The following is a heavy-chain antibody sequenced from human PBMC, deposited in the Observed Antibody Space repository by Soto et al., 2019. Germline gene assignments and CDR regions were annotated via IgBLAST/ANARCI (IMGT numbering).Heavy chain of an antibody. D-gene: IGHD3-22*01. CDR1: GGSFSGHY. V-gene: IGHV3-11*06. Sequence: GGPLRLPWAASGGSFSGHYWSWIRQPPGKGLEWVSYISRSSSYTNYADSVRGRFTFSSDYAKNSSYMQMNSLGAESAVYYYAGGSVYTDVSSCFYEYWGQGTPVTVSS. CDR2: ISRSSSYT. J-gene: IGHJ4*02. CDR3: AGGSVYTDVSSCFYEY.